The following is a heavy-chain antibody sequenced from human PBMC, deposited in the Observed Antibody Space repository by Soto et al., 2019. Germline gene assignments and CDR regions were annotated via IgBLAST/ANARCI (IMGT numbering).Heavy chain of an antibody. V-gene: IGHV2-5*02. D-gene: IGHD1-1*01. CDR2: LYWDDDK. CDR1: GFSLSTSGVG. Sequence: QITLKESGPTRVKPTQPLTLTCTFSGFSLSTSGVGVGWIRQPPGKALERLALLYWDDDKRYSPSLKSRLTITKDTSKNQLALTMTSMDPVDTATYYCAHRAGLQGNWNGGYFDFWGQGALVTVSS. J-gene: IGHJ4*02. CDR3: AHRAGLQGNWNGGYFDF.